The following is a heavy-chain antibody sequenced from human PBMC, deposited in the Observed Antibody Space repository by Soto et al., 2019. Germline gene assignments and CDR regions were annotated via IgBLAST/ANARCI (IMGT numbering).Heavy chain of an antibody. CDR3: ATDPFCGSAPGCSALDA. Sequence: GASVKVSCKASGYPFTSSGFSWVRQAPGQGLEWMGWISAYNGNTLYAQKFKGRVNMTTDTSTSTAYMELGSLRSDDTAVYCCATDPFCGSAPGCSALDAWGQGTTVTVSS. V-gene: IGHV1-18*04. J-gene: IGHJ6*02. CDR1: GYPFTSSG. CDR2: ISAYNGNT. D-gene: IGHD2-21*01.